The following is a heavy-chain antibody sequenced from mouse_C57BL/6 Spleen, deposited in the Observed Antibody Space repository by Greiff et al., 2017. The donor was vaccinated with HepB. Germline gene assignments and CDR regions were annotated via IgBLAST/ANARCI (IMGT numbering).Heavy chain of an antibody. V-gene: IGHV3-1*01. CDR2: ISYSGST. Sequence: VQLQQSGPGMVKPSQSLSLTCTVTGYSITSGYDWHWIRHFPGNKLEWMGYISYSGSTNYNPALNSRISITHDTSKNHFFLKLNSVTTEDTATYDCARWLLPPGGFDVWGTGTTVTVSS. CDR3: ARWLLPPGGFDV. J-gene: IGHJ1*03. CDR1: GYSITSGYD. D-gene: IGHD2-3*01.